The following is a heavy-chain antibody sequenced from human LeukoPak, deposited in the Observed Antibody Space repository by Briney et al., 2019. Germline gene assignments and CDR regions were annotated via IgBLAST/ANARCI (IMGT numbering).Heavy chain of an antibody. Sequence: GESLKISCKGSGYSFTSYWIGWVRQMPGKGLEWMGIIFPGDSDTRYSPSFQGQVTISADRSTSTAYVQWNSLKASDTAVYYCATPPPWSSGRGALFEYWGQGTLVTVSS. CDR3: ATPPPWSSGRGALFEY. CDR1: GYSFTSYW. D-gene: IGHD6-25*01. V-gene: IGHV5-51*01. J-gene: IGHJ4*02. CDR2: IFPGDSDT.